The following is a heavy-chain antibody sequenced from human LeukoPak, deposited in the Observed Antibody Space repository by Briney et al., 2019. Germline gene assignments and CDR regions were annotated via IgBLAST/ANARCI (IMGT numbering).Heavy chain of an antibody. CDR1: GFTFSSYW. CDR2: INHNGNVN. Sequence: GGSLRLSCAASGFTFSSYWTNWARQAPGKGLEWVASINHNGNVNYYVDSVKGRFTISRDNAKNSLYLQMSNLRAEDTAVYFCARGGGLDVWGQGATVTVSS. CDR3: ARGGGLDV. J-gene: IGHJ6*02. D-gene: IGHD3-16*01. V-gene: IGHV3-7*03.